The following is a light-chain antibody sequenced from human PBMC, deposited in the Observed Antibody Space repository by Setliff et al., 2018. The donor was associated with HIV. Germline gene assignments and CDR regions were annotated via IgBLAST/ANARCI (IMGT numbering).Light chain of an antibody. CDR3: ATWDDRLSAGV. V-gene: IGLV1-47*01. CDR1: RSNIGTNF. J-gene: IGLJ3*02. Sequence: QSVLTQPPSASGTPGRRVTISCSGNRSNIGTNFVYWYQQFPGTTPKLLIYRDNQRPSGVPDRFSGSKSGTAASLAISGLRPEDEADYYCATWDDRLSAGVFGGGTKVTVL. CDR2: RDN.